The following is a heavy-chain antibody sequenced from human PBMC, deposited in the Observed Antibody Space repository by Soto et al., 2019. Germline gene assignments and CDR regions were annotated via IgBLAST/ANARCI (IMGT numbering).Heavy chain of an antibody. D-gene: IGHD3-16*02. V-gene: IGHV1-18*01. J-gene: IGHJ4*02. CDR2: IGPDAAET. CDR1: GYTFISYG. CDR3: ATHPYSDYIWGSYRFPFDY. Sequence: ASVKVSCKASGYTFISYGISWVRQAPGQGLEWMGGIGPDAAETNYAQKLQGRVTMTEDTSTDTAYMELSSLRSEDTAVYYCATHPYSDYIWGSYRFPFDYWGQGTLVTVSS.